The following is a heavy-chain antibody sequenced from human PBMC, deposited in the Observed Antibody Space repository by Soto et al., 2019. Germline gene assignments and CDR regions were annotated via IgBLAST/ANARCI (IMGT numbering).Heavy chain of an antibody. CDR2: ISSSSSTI. D-gene: IGHD2-2*01. Sequence: EVQLVESGGGLVQPGGSLRLSCAASGFTFSSYSMNWVRQAPGKGLEWVSYISSSSSTIYYADSVKGRFTISRDNAKNSLYLQMNSLRDEDTAVYYCARDIIVVVPAERHYYYYGMDVWGQGTTVTVSS. CDR1: GFTFSSYS. CDR3: ARDIIVVVPAERHYYYYGMDV. J-gene: IGHJ6*02. V-gene: IGHV3-48*02.